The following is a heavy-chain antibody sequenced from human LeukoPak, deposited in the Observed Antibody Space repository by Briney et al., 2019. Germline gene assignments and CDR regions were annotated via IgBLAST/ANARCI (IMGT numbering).Heavy chain of an antibody. CDR1: GFTFSTDV. D-gene: IGHD6-13*01. CDR2: INHSGST. V-gene: IGHV4-34*01. J-gene: IGHJ5*02. Sequence: KPGGSLRLSCAASGFTFSTDVMSWVRQAPGKGLEWIGEINHSGSTNYNPSLKSRVTISVDTSKNQFSLKLSSVTAADTAVYYCARERAAAGAWGQGTLVTVSS. CDR3: ARERAAAGA.